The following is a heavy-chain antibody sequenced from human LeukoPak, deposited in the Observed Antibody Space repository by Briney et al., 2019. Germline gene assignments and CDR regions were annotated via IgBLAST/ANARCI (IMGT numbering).Heavy chain of an antibody. D-gene: IGHD3-10*01. J-gene: IGHJ5*02. Sequence: PGGSLRLSCAASGFTFSSYAMSWVRQAPGKGLEWVSAISGSGGSTYYADSVKGRFTISRDNSKNTLYLQMNSLRAEDTGVYYCVRGGASDGENWFDTWGQGTLVTVSS. CDR1: GFTFSSYA. CDR2: ISGSGGST. CDR3: VRGGASDGENWFDT. V-gene: IGHV3-23*01.